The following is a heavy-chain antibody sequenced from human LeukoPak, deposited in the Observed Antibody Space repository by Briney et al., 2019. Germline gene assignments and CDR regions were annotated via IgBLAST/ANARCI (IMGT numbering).Heavy chain of an antibody. CDR1: GYTFTGYY. J-gene: IGHJ4*02. CDR3: ARDREGAIAVAGYYFDY. Sequence: ASVKVSCKASGYTFTGYYMHWVRQAPGQGLEWMGWINPNSGGTNCAQKFQGRVTMTRDTSINTAYMELSRLRSDDTAVYYCARDREGAIAVAGYYFDYWGQGTLVAVSS. D-gene: IGHD6-19*01. CDR2: INPNSGGT. V-gene: IGHV1-2*02.